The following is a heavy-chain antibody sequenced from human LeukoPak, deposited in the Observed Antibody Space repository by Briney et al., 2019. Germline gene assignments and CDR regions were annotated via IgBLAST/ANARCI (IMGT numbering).Heavy chain of an antibody. CDR3: ARGDRYFDWLIGGGDYYYYMDV. V-gene: IGHV3-7*01. CDR2: IKQDGSEK. D-gene: IGHD3-9*01. J-gene: IGHJ6*03. CDR1: EFTFSSYW. Sequence: GGSLRLSCAASEFTFSSYWMSWVRQAPGKGLEWVASIKQDGSEKYYVDSVKGRVTISRDNAKNSLYLQMNSLRAEDTAVYYCARGDRYFDWLIGGGDYYYYMDVWGKGTTVTISS.